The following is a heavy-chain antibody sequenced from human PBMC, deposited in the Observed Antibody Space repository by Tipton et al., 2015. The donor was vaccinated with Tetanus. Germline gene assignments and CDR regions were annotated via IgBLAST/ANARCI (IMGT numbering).Heavy chain of an antibody. D-gene: IGHD3-16*01. CDR3: ARALKQGANWFDP. J-gene: IGHJ5*02. V-gene: IGHV4-61*08. CDR1: GASLRSGDYH. CDR2: ISSSART. Sequence: GLVKPSGTLSLTCTVSGASLRSGDYHWSWIRQPPGKGLEWLAYISSSARTNSNYSLKSRITVTQDTSRNQFSLKLTSVTAADTAVYYCARALKQGANWFDPWGQGTLVTVSS.